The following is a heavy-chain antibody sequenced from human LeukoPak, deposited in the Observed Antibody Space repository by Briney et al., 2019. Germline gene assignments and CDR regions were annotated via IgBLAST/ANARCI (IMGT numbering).Heavy chain of an antibody. CDR3: ARDRGWNCFDS. J-gene: IGHJ4*02. Sequence: GGSLRLSCAASGFTFCSYGMHWVRQAPGKGLEWVAVISYDGSNKYYADSVKGRFTISRDNSKNTLYLQMNSLRAEDTAVYYCARDRGWNCFDSWGQGTLVTVSS. CDR2: ISYDGSNK. CDR1: GFTFCSYG. D-gene: IGHD3-22*01. V-gene: IGHV3-30*03.